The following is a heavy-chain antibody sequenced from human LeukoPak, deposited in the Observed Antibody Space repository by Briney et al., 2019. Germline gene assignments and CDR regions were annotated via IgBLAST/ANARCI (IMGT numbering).Heavy chain of an antibody. Sequence: GGSLRLSCAASGFTFSSYSMNWVRQAPGKGLEWVSFISSSSKYIFYADSVKGRFTISRDNAENSLYLQMNSLRAEDTAVYYCARFETVTPELDDYWGQGTLVTVSS. V-gene: IGHV3-21*01. D-gene: IGHD4-17*01. J-gene: IGHJ4*02. CDR2: ISSSSKYI. CDR3: ARFETVTPELDDY. CDR1: GFTFSSYS.